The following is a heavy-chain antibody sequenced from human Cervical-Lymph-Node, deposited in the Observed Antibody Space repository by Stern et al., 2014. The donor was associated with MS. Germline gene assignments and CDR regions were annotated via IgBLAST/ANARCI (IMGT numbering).Heavy chain of an antibody. Sequence: VQLVQSGAEVKKPGESLKISCKGSGYSFTSYWIGWVRQMPGKGLEWMGIIYPGDSDTRYNPSFQGQVTISADKSISTASLQWNSLRASDTAMYYCSSGRTGYTYFFDYWGQGTLVTVSS. CDR2: IYPGDSDT. D-gene: IGHD5-24*01. V-gene: IGHV5-51*01. CDR1: GYSFTSYW. CDR3: SSGRTGYTYFFDY. J-gene: IGHJ4*02.